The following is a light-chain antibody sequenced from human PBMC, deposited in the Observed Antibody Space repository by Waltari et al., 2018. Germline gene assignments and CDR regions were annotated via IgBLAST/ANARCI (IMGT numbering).Light chain of an antibody. CDR3: MQILQTPRT. Sequence: EIVLTQSPLSLSVSPGEPATISCRSDQSLLHRNGYNYFNWYFQRPGQSPQLLIWLASNRASGVPDRFRANGSGTEFTLSISRVEAEDVGVYFCMQILQTPRTFGQGT. V-gene: IGKV2-28*01. CDR2: LAS. J-gene: IGKJ1*01. CDR1: QSLLHRNGYNY.